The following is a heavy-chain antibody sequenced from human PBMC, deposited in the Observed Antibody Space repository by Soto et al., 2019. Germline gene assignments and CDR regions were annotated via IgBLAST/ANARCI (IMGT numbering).Heavy chain of an antibody. V-gene: IGHV1-69*13. Sequence: SVKVSCKASGGTFSSYAISWVRQAPGQGLEWMGGIIPIFGTANYAQKFQGRVTITADESTSTAYMELSSLRSEDTAVYYCASLGYCSSTSCYRAHYYYSGMDVWGQGTTVTVSS. CDR1: GGTFSSYA. CDR2: IIPIFGTA. J-gene: IGHJ6*02. D-gene: IGHD2-2*02. CDR3: ASLGYCSSTSCYRAHYYYSGMDV.